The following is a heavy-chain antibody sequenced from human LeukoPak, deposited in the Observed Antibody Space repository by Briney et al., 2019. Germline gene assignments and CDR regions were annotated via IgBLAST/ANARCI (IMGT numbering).Heavy chain of an antibody. J-gene: IGHJ5*02. CDR3: ARAGSGRSPDWFDP. CDR1: GFTFNNYN. V-gene: IGHV3-21*06. D-gene: IGHD1-26*01. CDR2: ITSSGTYI. Sequence: GGSLRLSCAASGFTFNNYNMNWVRQAPGKALEWVSSITSSGTYIFYADSVKGRFTISRDNAKNSLYLQMNSLRAEDTAVYYCARAGSGRSPDWFDPWGQGTLVTVSS.